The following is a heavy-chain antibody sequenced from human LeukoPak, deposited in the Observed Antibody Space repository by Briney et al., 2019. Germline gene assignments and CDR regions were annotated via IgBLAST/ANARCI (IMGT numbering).Heavy chain of an antibody. J-gene: IGHJ3*02. D-gene: IGHD3-22*01. V-gene: IGHV3-23*01. CDR2: ISGSGGST. CDR3: AKSMIVVVIEFGAFDI. CDR1: GFTFSSYA. Sequence: PGGSLRLSCAASGFTFSSYAMSWVRQAPGKGLEWVSAISGSGGSTYYADSVKGRFTISRDNSKNTLYLQMNSLGAEDTAVYYCAKSMIVVVIEFGAFDIWGQGTMVTVSS.